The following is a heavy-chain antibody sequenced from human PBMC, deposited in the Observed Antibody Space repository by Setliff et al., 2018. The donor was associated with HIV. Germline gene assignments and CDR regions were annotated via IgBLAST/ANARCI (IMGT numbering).Heavy chain of an antibody. D-gene: IGHD5-18*01. V-gene: IGHV3-15*01. CDR2: IKSKGDGGTT. Sequence: GGSLRLSCGASGFTFRNAWMNWVRQAPGKGLEWVGRIKSKGDGGTTDFVAPVKGRFVISRDDSRNTLYLRMSSLKTEDTAVYYCTRLRGYSFGLASYYYYYMDVWGKGTTVTVSS. J-gene: IGHJ6*03. CDR1: GFTFRNAW. CDR3: TRLRGYSFGLASYYYYYMDV.